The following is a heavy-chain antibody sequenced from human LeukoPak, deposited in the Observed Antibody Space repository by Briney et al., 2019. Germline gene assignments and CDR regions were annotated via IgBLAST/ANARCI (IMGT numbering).Heavy chain of an antibody. Sequence: SETLSLTCTVSGGSISSGDYYWSWIRQPPGKGLEWIGYIYYSGSTYYNPSLKSRVTISVDTSKNQFSLKLSSVTAADTAVYYCASSPYDPLGHDAFDIWGQGTTVTVSS. CDR3: ASSPYDPLGHDAFDI. V-gene: IGHV4-30-4*01. CDR1: GGSISSGDYY. J-gene: IGHJ3*02. D-gene: IGHD2-8*01. CDR2: IYYSGST.